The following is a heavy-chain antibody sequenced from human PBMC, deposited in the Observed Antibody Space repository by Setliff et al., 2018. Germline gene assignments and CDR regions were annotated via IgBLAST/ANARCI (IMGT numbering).Heavy chain of an antibody. Sequence: ASVKVSCKASGYTFTNYGITWVRQAPGQGLEWMGWINNYNFNTNYAQKLQGRVTMTTDTSTSTAYMELNSLRSDDTAVYYCARDLNRWFGEFAFDIWGQGTMVTVSS. J-gene: IGHJ3*02. CDR2: INNYNFNT. D-gene: IGHD3-10*01. CDR1: GYTFTNYG. CDR3: ARDLNRWFGEFAFDI. V-gene: IGHV1-18*01.